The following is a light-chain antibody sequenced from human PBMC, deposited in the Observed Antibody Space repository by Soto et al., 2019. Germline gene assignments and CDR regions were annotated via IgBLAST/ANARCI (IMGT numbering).Light chain of an antibody. CDR2: EGS. CDR1: SSDVGSYNL. J-gene: IGLJ1*01. V-gene: IGLV2-23*01. CDR3: CSYAGCSTSLYV. Sequence: QSVLTQPASVSGSPGQSITISCTGTSSDVGSYNLVSWYQQHPGKAPKLMIYEGSKRPSGVSNRFSGSKSGNTASLTISGLQSEDEADYYGCSYAGCSTSLYVFGSGTKLTVL.